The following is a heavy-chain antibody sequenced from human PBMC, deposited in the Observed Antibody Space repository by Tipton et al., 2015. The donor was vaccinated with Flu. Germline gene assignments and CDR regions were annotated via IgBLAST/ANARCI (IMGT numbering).Heavy chain of an antibody. CDR3: VGGSYLGS. Sequence: GSLRLSCAASGFTFGNSWMNWVRQAPGKGLEWVANIKGDRSEEYYVDYVKGRFTISRDNARNSLFLQMYSLRAEDSAVYYCVGGSYLGSWGQGTLVTVSS. D-gene: IGHD3-10*01. J-gene: IGHJ4*02. CDR2: IKGDRSEE. CDR1: GFTFGNSW. V-gene: IGHV3-7*04.